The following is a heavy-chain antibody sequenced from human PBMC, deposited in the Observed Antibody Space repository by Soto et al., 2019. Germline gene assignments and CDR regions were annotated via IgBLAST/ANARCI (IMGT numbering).Heavy chain of an antibody. J-gene: IGHJ4*02. CDR1: GFTFSSYG. D-gene: IGHD2-21*02. CDR2: ISYDGSNK. CDR3: AKGSVVTATPPHY. V-gene: IGHV3-30*18. Sequence: QVQLVESGGGVVQPGRSLRLSCAASGFTFSSYGMHWVRQAPGKGLEWVAVISYDGSNKYYADSVKGRFTISRDNSKNTLYLQMNSLRAEDTAVYYCAKGSVVTATPPHYWGQGTLVTVSS.